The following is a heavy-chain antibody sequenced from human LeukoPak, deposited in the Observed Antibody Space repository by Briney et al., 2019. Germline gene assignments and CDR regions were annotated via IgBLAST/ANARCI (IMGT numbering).Heavy chain of an antibody. V-gene: IGHV4-39*07. CDR3: ASCSSTEDYYYYYMDV. CDR1: GGSISSSSYY. CDR2: IYYSGST. J-gene: IGHJ6*03. Sequence: SETLSLTRTVSGGSISSSSYYWGWIRQPPGKGLEWIGSIYYSGSTYYNPSLKSRVTISVDTSKNQFSLKLSSVTAADTAVYYCASCSSTEDYYYYYMDVWGKGTTVTVSS. D-gene: IGHD2-2*01.